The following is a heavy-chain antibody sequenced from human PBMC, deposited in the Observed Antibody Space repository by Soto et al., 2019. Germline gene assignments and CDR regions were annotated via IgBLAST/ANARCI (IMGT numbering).Heavy chain of an antibody. CDR3: VREISVAGGHFDY. V-gene: IGHV3-48*02. J-gene: IGHJ4*02. Sequence: PGGSLRLSCTASGFTFSSYVMNWVRQAPGKGLKRISSISSSSSTIYYADSVRGRFTISRDNAKNSLYLQMNSLRDEDTAVYYCVREISVAGGHFDYWGQGTLVTVSS. D-gene: IGHD6-19*01. CDR2: ISSSSSTI. CDR1: GFTFSSYV.